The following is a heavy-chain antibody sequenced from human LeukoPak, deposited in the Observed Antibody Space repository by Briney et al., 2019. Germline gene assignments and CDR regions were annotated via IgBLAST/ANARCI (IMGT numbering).Heavy chain of an antibody. V-gene: IGHV3-11*01. CDR3: ARSFDY. Sequence: GGSLRLPCAASGFTFSDYYMSWVRQAPGKGLEWVSYISTSGSTVYYAESVKGRFTISRDNANNSLYLQMNSLGADDTAVYYCARSFDYWGQEALVTVSS. J-gene: IGHJ4*02. CDR1: GFTFSDYY. CDR2: ISTSGSTV.